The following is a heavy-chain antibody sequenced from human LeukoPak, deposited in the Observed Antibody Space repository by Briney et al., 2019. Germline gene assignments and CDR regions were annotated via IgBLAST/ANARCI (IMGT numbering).Heavy chain of an antibody. CDR2: IKQDGSKK. V-gene: IGHV3-7*04. CDR1: GFTFTSYS. D-gene: IGHD5-24*01. J-gene: IGHJ4*02. CDR3: TRVGYIDEGIDY. Sequence: GGSLRLSCAASGFTFTSYSMNWVRQAPGKGLEWVANIKQDGSKKSYVDSVKGRFTISRDNAKNSLYLQMNSLRAEDTAIYYCTRVGYIDEGIDYWGQGTLVTVSS.